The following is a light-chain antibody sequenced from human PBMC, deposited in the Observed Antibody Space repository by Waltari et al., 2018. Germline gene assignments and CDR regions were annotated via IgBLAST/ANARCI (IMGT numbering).Light chain of an antibody. CDR3: ATWDDGLNAQV. J-gene: IGLJ2*01. Sequence: QSVLTQPPSVSEAPGQRVTISCSGSSSNIGSNAVNWYQQLPGKAPRILIYYDDMSPSGASGRFSGSKSGTSASLAISGLQSADEADYYCATWDDGLNAQVFGGGTKLIVL. CDR2: YDD. CDR1: SSNIGSNA. V-gene: IGLV1-36*01.